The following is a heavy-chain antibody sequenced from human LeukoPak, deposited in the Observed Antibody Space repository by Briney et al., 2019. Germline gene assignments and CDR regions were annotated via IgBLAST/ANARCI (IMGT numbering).Heavy chain of an antibody. D-gene: IGHD6-6*01. V-gene: IGHV4-59*01. CDR3: ARSGGLAARPPYFDY. CDR1: GGSISSYY. CDR2: IYYSGST. Sequence: SETLSLTCTVSGGSISSYYWSWIRQPPGKGLEWIGYIYYSGSTNYNPSLKSRVTISVDTSKNQFSLKLSSVTAADTAVYYCARSGGLAARPPYFDYWGQGTLVTVSS. J-gene: IGHJ4*02.